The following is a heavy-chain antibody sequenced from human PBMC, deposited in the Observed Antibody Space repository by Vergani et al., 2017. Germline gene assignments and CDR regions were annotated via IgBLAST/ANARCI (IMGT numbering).Heavy chain of an antibody. CDR1: GFSFGDYA. Sequence: EVQLVESGGGLVPPGRSLRLSCAASGFSFGDYAMTWVRQAPGKGPEWVAFIRNKAYGGTTEYAASVRGRCTISRDDSKRLAYLQLAGLKTEDTAVYFCSRGRGYSFGYYGYWGQGTLVTVSS. CDR3: SRGRGYSFGYYGY. J-gene: IGHJ4*02. V-gene: IGHV3-49*04. D-gene: IGHD5-18*01. CDR2: IRNKAYGGTT.